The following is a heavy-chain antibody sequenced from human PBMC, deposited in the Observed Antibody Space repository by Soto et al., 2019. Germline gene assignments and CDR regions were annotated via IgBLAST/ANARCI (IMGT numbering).Heavy chain of an antibody. CDR3: ARAGGGTRRTMGYTDDAFDI. V-gene: IGHV4-59*01. CDR1: GGSISSYY. CDR2: IYYSGST. J-gene: IGHJ3*02. D-gene: IGHD3-10*01. Sequence: QVQLQESGPGLVKPSETLSLTCTVSGGSISSYYWSWIRQPPGKGLEWIGYIYYSGSTNYNPSLKSRVTISVDTSKNQFSLKLSSVTAADTAVYYCARAGGGTRRTMGYTDDAFDIWGQGTMVTVSS.